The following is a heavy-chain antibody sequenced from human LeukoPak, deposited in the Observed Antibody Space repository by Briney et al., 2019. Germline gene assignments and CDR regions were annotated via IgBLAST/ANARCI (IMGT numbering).Heavy chain of an antibody. Sequence: SETLSLTCTVSGGSLSSGGYYWSWIRQHPGKGLEWIGYIYYSGSTYYNPSLKSRVTISVDTSKNQFSLKLSSVTAADTAVYYCARSMYYYDSSVGLYWGQGTLVTVSS. CDR1: GGSLSSGGYY. CDR2: IYYSGST. J-gene: IGHJ4*02. D-gene: IGHD3-22*01. V-gene: IGHV4-31*03. CDR3: ARSMYYYDSSVGLY.